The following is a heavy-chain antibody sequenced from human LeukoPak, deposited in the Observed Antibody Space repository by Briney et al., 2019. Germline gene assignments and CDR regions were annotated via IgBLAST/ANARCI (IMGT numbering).Heavy chain of an antibody. J-gene: IGHJ3*02. CDR3: ASGKVVVAALGAFDI. CDR2: IYPGDSDT. Sequence: GESLKISCKGSGYSFTSYWIGWVRQMPGKGLEWMGIIYPGDSDTRYSPSFQGQVTISADKSISTAYLQWSSLKASDTAMYYGASGKVVVAALGAFDIWGQGTMVTVSS. D-gene: IGHD2-15*01. CDR1: GYSFTSYW. V-gene: IGHV5-51*01.